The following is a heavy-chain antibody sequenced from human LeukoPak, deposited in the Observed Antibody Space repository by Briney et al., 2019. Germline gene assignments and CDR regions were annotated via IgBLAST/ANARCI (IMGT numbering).Heavy chain of an antibody. J-gene: IGHJ6*03. CDR1: GGPIRSYY. CDR3: ASLGSGYYYYMDV. V-gene: IGHV4-4*09. CDR2: IYNSGST. D-gene: IGHD3-10*01. Sequence: SETLSLTCTVSGGPIRSYYWSWIRQPPGKGLEWIGYIYNSGSTNYNPSLKSRVTISVDTSKNQFSLKLSSVTAADTAVYYCASLGSGYYYYMDVWGKGTTVTVSS.